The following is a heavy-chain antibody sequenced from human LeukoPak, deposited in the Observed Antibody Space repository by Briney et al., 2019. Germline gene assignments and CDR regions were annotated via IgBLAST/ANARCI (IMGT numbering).Heavy chain of an antibody. D-gene: IGHD3-22*01. Sequence: GSLRLSCAAPGFSFDDYAIHWVRQAPGKGLEWVSLISGDGGSTFYADSVKGRFTISRDNSKNSLYLQMSSLRSEDTALYYCARESDSSGWYDSWGQGTLVTVSS. CDR2: ISGDGGST. CDR1: GFSFDDYA. V-gene: IGHV3-43*02. CDR3: ARESDSSGWYDS. J-gene: IGHJ5*01.